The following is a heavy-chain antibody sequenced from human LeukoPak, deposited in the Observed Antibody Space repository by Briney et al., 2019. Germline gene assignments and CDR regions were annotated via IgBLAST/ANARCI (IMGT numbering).Heavy chain of an antibody. Sequence: SGPTLVNPTQSLTLTCTFSGFSVSNIGVGVGWIRQPPGEGLEWLALIFWDDDKRYSPSLKTRLAITKDTSKNQVVLTMTNMGPADTATYYCAHRLSTIRPINRFDYWGQGSLVTVSS. CDR2: IFWDDDK. CDR1: GFSVSNIGVG. V-gene: IGHV2-5*02. J-gene: IGHJ4*02. D-gene: IGHD3-3*01. CDR3: AHRLSTIRPINRFDY.